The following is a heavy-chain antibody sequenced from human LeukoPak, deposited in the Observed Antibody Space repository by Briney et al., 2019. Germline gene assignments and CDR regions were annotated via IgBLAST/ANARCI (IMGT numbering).Heavy chain of an antibody. CDR1: GFTFSDYY. CDR2: ISGSGSTI. Sequence: GGSLRLSCAASGFTFSDYYMSWIRQAPGKGLEWVSYISGSGSTIYYADSVKGRFTISRDNAKNSLYLQMNSLRAEDTAVYYCARSSGYYGYYYMDVWGKGTTVTVSS. D-gene: IGHD3-22*01. CDR3: ARSSGYYGYYYMDV. V-gene: IGHV3-11*01. J-gene: IGHJ6*03.